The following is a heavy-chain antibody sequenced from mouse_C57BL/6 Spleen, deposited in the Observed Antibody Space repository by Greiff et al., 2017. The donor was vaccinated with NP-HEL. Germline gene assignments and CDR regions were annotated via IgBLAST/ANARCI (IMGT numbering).Heavy chain of an antibody. J-gene: IGHJ1*03. CDR2: ISDGGSYT. D-gene: IGHD1-1*01. V-gene: IGHV5-4*01. Sequence: EVQVVESGGGLVKPGGSLKLSCAASGFTFSSYAMSWVRQTPGQSLEWVATISDGGSYTYYPHNVKGRFTISGDNAKNTLYLQMSQLKSEDTAMYSSAGNYGSSHWYFDVWGTGTTVTVSS. CDR1: GFTFSSYA. CDR3: AGNYGSSHWYFDV.